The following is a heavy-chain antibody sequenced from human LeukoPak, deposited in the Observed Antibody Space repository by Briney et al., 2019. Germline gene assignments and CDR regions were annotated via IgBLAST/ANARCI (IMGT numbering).Heavy chain of an antibody. CDR3: VKKRPGNYGYDS. CDR1: GFTFSSSA. J-gene: IGHJ4*02. V-gene: IGHV3-23*01. Sequence: PGGSLRLSCAASGFTFSSSAMNWVRQAPGKWLEWVSACGTDGDTYYADSVEGRSTTSRDNSKNTLYLQMTSLRAEDSAVYYCVKKRPGNYGYDSWGQGTLVTVS. CDR2: CGTDGDT. D-gene: IGHD5-24*01.